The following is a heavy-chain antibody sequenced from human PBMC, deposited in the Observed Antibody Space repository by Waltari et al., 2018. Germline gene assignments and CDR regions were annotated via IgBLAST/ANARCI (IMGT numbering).Heavy chain of an antibody. CDR2: INPNSGGT. J-gene: IGHJ6*02. V-gene: IGHV1-2*06. Sequence: QVQLVQSGAEVKKPGASVKVSCTASGYTFTGYYMHWVRQAPGQGLEWMGRINPNSGGTNYAQKFQGRVTMTRDTSISTAYMELSRLRSDDTAVYYCARPGYSGYENYYGMDVWGQGTTVTVSS. CDR1: GYTFTGYY. CDR3: ARPGYSGYENYYGMDV. D-gene: IGHD5-12*01.